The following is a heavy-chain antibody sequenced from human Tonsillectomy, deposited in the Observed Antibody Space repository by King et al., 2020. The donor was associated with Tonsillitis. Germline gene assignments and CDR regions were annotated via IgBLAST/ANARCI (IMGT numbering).Heavy chain of an antibody. CDR1: GDSISDSNW. V-gene: IGHV4-4*01. CDR2: KNHSGST. Sequence: QLQESGPGLVKPPGTLSLTCAVSGDSISDSNWWTWVRQSPGKGLEWSGEKNHSGSTNYNPSLKSRVTISVDKSKNQFPLKRTSVTAADTAVYRCPRAYYGSGNWLDVWGQGTPVTVS. CDR3: PRAYYGSGNWLDV. D-gene: IGHD3-10*01. J-gene: IGHJ6*02.